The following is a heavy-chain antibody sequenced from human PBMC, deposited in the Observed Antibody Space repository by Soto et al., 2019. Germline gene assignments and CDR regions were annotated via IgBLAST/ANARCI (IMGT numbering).Heavy chain of an antibody. V-gene: IGHV4-4*02. CDR1: GGTVASSHW. J-gene: IGHJ5*02. Sequence: SETLSLTCGVSGGTVASSHWWSWVRQSPGRGLEWIGNVYHTGDTNFNPSRQSRVTFSVDKSNNQFSLRLTSVTAADPAVYFCAREIVTAGGNNYFDPWGPGTLVTVSS. CDR2: VYHTGDT. CDR3: AREIVTAGGNNYFDP. D-gene: IGHD2-21*02.